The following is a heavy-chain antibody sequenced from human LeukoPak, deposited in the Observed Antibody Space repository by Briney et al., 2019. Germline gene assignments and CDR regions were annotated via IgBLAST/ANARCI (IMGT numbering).Heavy chain of an antibody. CDR2: INHSGST. Sequence: SETLSLTCAVYGGSFSGYYWSWIRQPPGKGLEWIGEINHSGSTNYNPSLKSRVTISVDTSKNQFSLKLSSVTAADTAVYYCALTPYDFWSGYFFDYWGQGTLVTVSS. CDR3: ALTPYDFWSGYFFDY. V-gene: IGHV4-34*01. J-gene: IGHJ4*02. CDR1: GGSFSGYY. D-gene: IGHD3-3*01.